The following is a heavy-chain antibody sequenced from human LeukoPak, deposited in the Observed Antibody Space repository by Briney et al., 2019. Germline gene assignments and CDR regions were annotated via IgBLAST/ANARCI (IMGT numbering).Heavy chain of an antibody. J-gene: IGHJ5*02. V-gene: IGHV3-33*08. Sequence: GGSLRLSCAASGFTFSSYSMNWVRQAPGKGLEWVAVIWYDGGNKYYADSVKGRFTISRDNSKNTLYLQMNSLRAEDTAVYYCARDLHSSGWYWFDPWGQGTLVTVSS. D-gene: IGHD6-19*01. CDR3: ARDLHSSGWYWFDP. CDR1: GFTFSSYS. CDR2: IWYDGGNK.